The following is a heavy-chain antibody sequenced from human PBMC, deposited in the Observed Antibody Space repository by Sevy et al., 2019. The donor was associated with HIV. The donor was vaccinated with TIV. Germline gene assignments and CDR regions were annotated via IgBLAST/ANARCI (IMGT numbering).Heavy chain of an antibody. Sequence: LSCAASGFTLSRTGMIWVRQAPGKGLEWVSGISGSGFSTNYADSVKGRFTISRDNSKNTLYLQMNSLRGEDTAVYYCAKDPDDTYDYGEHSDYWGQGTLVTVSS. J-gene: IGHJ4*02. D-gene: IGHD4-17*01. CDR2: ISGSGFST. CDR1: GFTLSRTG. V-gene: IGHV3-23*01. CDR3: AKDPDDTYDYGEHSDY.